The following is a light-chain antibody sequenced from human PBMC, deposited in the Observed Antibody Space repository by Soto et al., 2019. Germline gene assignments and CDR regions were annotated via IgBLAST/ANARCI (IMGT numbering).Light chain of an antibody. V-gene: IGLV1-47*01. J-gene: IGLJ1*01. CDR2: RNS. Sequence: QSVLTQPPSASGTPGQRVTICCSGSSSNIESNYVYWCQQFPGTAPKLLIYRNSQRPSGVPDRFSGSKSGTSASLAISGLRSEVEADYYCAAWDEGRGGVFGTGTKLTVL. CDR1: SSNIESNY. CDR3: AAWDEGRGGV.